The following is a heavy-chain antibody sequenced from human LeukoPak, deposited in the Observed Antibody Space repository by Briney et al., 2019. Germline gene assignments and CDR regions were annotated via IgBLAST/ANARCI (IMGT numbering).Heavy chain of an antibody. CDR3: ARYQRYYFDY. CDR1: GFIFSDHY. V-gene: IGHV3-7*01. D-gene: IGHD6-25*01. CDR2: IKQDGSEK. Sequence: GGSLRLSCAASGFIFSDHYMDWVRQAPGKGLEWVANIKQDGSEKYYVDSVKGRFTISRDNAKNSLYLQMNSLRAEDTAVYYCARYQRYYFDYWGQGTLVTVSS. J-gene: IGHJ4*02.